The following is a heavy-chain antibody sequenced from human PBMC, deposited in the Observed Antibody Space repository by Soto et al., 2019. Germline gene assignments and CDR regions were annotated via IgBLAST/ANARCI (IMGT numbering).Heavy chain of an antibody. CDR2: ISSSSSTI. J-gene: IGHJ6*02. CDR3: ARDSTLHDFWSGHWYYYYGMDV. CDR1: GFTFSSYS. D-gene: IGHD3-3*01. V-gene: IGHV3-48*02. Sequence: PGGSLGLSCAASGFTFSSYSMNWVRKAPGKGLEWVSYISSSSSTIYYADSVKGRFTISRDNAKNSLYLQMNSLRDEDTAVYYCARDSTLHDFWSGHWYYYYGMDVWGQGTTVTVSS.